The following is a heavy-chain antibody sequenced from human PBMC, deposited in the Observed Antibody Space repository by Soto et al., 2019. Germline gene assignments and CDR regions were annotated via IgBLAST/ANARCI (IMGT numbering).Heavy chain of an antibody. Sequence: QVQLVQSGAEVKKPGSSVKVSCKASGGTFSSYAISWVRQAPGQGLEWMGGIIPIFGTANYAQKFQGRDKINADDSTSTDYMELSSLRSEDTDVYYCAREEIPPLKGWFDPWGQGTLVTVSS. J-gene: IGHJ5*02. V-gene: IGHV1-69*01. CDR3: AREEIPPLKGWFDP. CDR1: GGTFSSYA. D-gene: IGHD2-2*02. CDR2: IIPIFGTA.